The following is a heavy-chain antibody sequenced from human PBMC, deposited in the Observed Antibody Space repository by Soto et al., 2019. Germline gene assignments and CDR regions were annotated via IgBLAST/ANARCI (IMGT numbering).Heavy chain of an antibody. J-gene: IGHJ4*02. D-gene: IGHD2-15*01. V-gene: IGHV3-53*01. CDR2: IYSGGYT. CDR3: AATPGGGGY. CDR1: GFTVSNNY. Sequence: EVQLVESGGGLIQPGGSLRLSCAVSGFTVSNNYMSWVRQAPGKGLEGVSVIYSGGYTAYGDSVKGRFTISRDNSKNTIYLQMNTRGAEDAGVFYCAATPGGGGYWGQGTLVTVSS.